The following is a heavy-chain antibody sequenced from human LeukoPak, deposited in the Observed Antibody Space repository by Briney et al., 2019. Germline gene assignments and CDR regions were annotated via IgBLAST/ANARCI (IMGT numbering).Heavy chain of an antibody. CDR1: GFTFSDYY. V-gene: IGHV3-11*06. CDR2: ISSSSSYT. CDR3: ARGIAAAYYFDY. J-gene: IGHJ4*02. Sequence: PGGSLRLSCAASGFTFSDYYMSWIRQAPGKGLEWVSYISSSSSYTNYADSVKGRFTISRDNAKNSLYLQMNSLRAEDTAVYYCARGIAAAYYFDYWGQGTLVTVSS. D-gene: IGHD6-13*01.